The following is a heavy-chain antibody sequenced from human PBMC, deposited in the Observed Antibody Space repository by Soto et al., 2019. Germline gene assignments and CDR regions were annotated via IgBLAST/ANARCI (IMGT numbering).Heavy chain of an antibody. CDR1: GFSLSTSGVG. V-gene: IGHV2-5*01. J-gene: IGHJ4*02. Sequence: QITLKESGPTLVKPTQTLTLTCTFSGFSLSTSGVGVGWIRQPPGKALEWLALIYWYDDKRYSPSLKSSLTITKDNTKNQVVLTMTNMDPVDTATYYCAHSVAAAGPLTYFDYWGQGTLVTVSS. CDR3: AHSVAAAGPLTYFDY. CDR2: IYWYDDK. D-gene: IGHD6-13*01.